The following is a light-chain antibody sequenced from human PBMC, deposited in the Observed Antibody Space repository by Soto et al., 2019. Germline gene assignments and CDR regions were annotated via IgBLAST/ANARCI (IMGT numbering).Light chain of an antibody. J-gene: IGLJ1*01. CDR2: GNS. CDR3: HSYDSSLGAYV. V-gene: IGLV1-40*01. Sequence: QLVLTQPPSVSGAPGQRVTISCTGSSSNIGAGYDVHWYQQLPGTAPKLLIYGNSNRPSGVPDRFSGSKSGTSASLAITGLQAEDEADYHCHSYDSSLGAYVFGTGTKVTVL. CDR1: SSNIGAGYD.